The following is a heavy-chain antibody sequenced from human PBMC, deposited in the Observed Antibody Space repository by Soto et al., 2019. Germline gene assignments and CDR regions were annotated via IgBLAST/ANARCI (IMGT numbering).Heavy chain of an antibody. D-gene: IGHD4-17*01. CDR1: GFTFSSFA. Sequence: GGSLRLSCAASGFTFSSFAMKWVRQAPGKGLEWVSVIGSGGDGIHYADSVKGRFTISRDDSKNTVTLQMNGLRAEDTAVYYCATYGQHLMDSWGQGT. V-gene: IGHV3-23*01. CDR3: ATYGQHLMDS. J-gene: IGHJ4*02. CDR2: IGSGGDGI.